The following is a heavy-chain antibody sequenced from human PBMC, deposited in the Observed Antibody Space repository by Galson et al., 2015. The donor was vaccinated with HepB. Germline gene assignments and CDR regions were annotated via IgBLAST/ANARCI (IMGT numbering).Heavy chain of an antibody. J-gene: IGHJ5*02. Sequence: SLRLSCAASGFSFSTTAMSWVRQAPGRGLEWVSTITPRGDATYYGDPVRGRFTISRDNSRNTLYLQMTSLTAEDTALYSCVKNAGIYSPWGQGTLVTVSS. CDR3: VKNAGIYSP. V-gene: IGHV3-23*02. CDR1: GFSFSTTA. D-gene: IGHD3-10*01. CDR2: ITPRGDAT.